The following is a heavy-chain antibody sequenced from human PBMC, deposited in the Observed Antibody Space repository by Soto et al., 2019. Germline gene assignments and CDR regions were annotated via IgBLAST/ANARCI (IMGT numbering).Heavy chain of an antibody. Sequence: GVPLRLSCAASGFTFSSHAMSWVLQAQGKGLEWVSAISGSGGSTYYADSVKGRFTISRDNSKNTLYLQMNSLRAEDTAVYYCARDQSPITIDYYGSGSYLGRYGMDVWGQGTTVTVSS. D-gene: IGHD3-10*01. CDR1: GFTFSSHA. CDR2: ISGSGGST. J-gene: IGHJ6*02. CDR3: ARDQSPITIDYYGSGSYLGRYGMDV. V-gene: IGHV3-23*01.